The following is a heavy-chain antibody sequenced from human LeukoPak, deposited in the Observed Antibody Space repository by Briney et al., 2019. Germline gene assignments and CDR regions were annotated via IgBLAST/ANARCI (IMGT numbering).Heavy chain of an antibody. D-gene: IGHD2-15*01. V-gene: IGHV3-23*01. J-gene: IGHJ4*02. Sequence: GGSLRLSCAASGTTFSSYAMSWVRQAPGKGLEWVSAISGSGGSTYYADSVKGRFTISRDNSKNTLYLQMNSLRAEDTAVYYCAKEKYIIVVVAATFDYWGQGTLVTVSS. CDR3: AKEKYIIVVVAATFDY. CDR1: GTTFSSYA. CDR2: ISGSGGST.